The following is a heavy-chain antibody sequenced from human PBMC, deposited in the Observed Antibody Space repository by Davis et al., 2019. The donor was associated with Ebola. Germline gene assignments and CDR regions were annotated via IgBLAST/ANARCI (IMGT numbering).Heavy chain of an antibody. CDR1: GFTFSGSA. Sequence: GGSLRLSCAASGFTFSGSAMHWVRQPPGKGLEWVGRIRSKANSYATAYAASVKGRFTISRDDSKNTAYLQMNSLKTEDTAVYYCTSAYGDWDYWGQGTLVTVSS. J-gene: IGHJ4*02. CDR2: IRSKANSYAT. D-gene: IGHD4-17*01. CDR3: TSAYGDWDY. V-gene: IGHV3-73*01.